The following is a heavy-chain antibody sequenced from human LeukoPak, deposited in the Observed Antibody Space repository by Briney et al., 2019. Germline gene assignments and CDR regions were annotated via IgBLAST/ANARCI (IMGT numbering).Heavy chain of an antibody. V-gene: IGHV1-18*04. CDR1: GYNFDRYG. Sequence: ASVKVSCKGSGYNFDRYGVSWVRQAPGQGLEWMGWISAYNGNTNYAQKLQGRVTMTTDTSTSTAYMELRSLRSDDTAVYYCAGGAFWSGYFTWGQGTLVTVSS. J-gene: IGHJ5*02. CDR2: ISAYNGNT. D-gene: IGHD3-3*01. CDR3: AGGAFWSGYFT.